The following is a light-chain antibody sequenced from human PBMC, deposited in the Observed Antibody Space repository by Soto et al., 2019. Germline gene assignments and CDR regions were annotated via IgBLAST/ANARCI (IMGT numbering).Light chain of an antibody. CDR3: QTWGTGWV. V-gene: IGLV4-69*02. Sequence: QLVLTQSPSASASLGASVKLTCTLSTGHSSYAIAWHQQQPEKGPRYLMKLNSDGSHSKGGGIPDRFSGSSSGAERYLTISSLQSEDEADYYCQTWGTGWVFGGGTQLTVL. CDR2: LNSDGSH. J-gene: IGLJ3*02. CDR1: TGHSSYA.